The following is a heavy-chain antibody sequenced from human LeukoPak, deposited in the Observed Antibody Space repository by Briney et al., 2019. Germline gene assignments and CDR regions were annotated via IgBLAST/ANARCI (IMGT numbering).Heavy chain of an antibody. CDR1: GGSISSSNW. V-gene: IGHV4-4*02. CDR3: ARTGPSGGCEFDY. J-gene: IGHJ4*02. CDR2: IYHSGST. Sequence: PSETLSLTCAVSGGSISSSNWWSWVRQPPGKGLEWIGEIYHSGSTNYNPSLKSRVTISVDKSKNQFSLKLSSVTAADTAVYYCARTGPSGGCEFDYWGQGTLVTVSS. D-gene: IGHD6-19*01.